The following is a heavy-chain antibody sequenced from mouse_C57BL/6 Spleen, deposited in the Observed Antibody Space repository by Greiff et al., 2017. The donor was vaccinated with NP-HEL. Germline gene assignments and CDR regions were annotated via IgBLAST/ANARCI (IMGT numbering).Heavy chain of an antibody. V-gene: IGHV3-6*01. Sequence: EVKLVESGPGLVKPSQSLSLTCSVTGYSITSGYYWNWIRQFPGNKLEWMGYISYDGSNNYNPSHKNRISITRDTSKNQFFLKLNSVTTEDTATYYCARGDGNYVYWYFDVWGTGTTVTVSS. CDR1: GYSITSGYY. J-gene: IGHJ1*03. CDR3: ARGDGNYVYWYFDV. D-gene: IGHD2-1*01. CDR2: ISYDGSN.